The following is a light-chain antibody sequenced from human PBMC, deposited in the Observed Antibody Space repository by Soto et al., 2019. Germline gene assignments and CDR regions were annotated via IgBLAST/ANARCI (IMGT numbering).Light chain of an antibody. CDR1: SSDVGGYNY. Sequence: QSALTQPASVSGSPGQSITISCTGTSSDVGGYNYVSWYQQHPGKAPKLMIYDVSNRPSGVSNRFSGSKSGNTASLTISVLQAEDEAYYYCSSYTTSGSLVFGGGTKLTVL. V-gene: IGLV2-14*01. CDR3: SSYTTSGSLV. J-gene: IGLJ2*01. CDR2: DVS.